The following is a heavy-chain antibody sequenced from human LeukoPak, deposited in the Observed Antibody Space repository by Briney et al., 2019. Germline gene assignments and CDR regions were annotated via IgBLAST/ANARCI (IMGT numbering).Heavy chain of an antibody. CDR2: IRYDGSNK. CDR1: GFTFSSYG. D-gene: IGHD6-19*01. Sequence: PGGSLRLSCAASGFTFSSYGMHWVRQAPGKGLEWVAFIRYDGSNKYYADSVKGRFTISRDNSKNSLYLQMNSLRAEDTALYYCAKDHLTRSSGWYPGDYWGQGTLVTVSS. V-gene: IGHV3-30*02. CDR3: AKDHLTRSSGWYPGDY. J-gene: IGHJ4*02.